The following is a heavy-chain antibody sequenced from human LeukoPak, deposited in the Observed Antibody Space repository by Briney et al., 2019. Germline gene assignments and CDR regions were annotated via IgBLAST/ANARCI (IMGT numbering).Heavy chain of an antibody. CDR1: GYAFTSYG. J-gene: IGHJ4*02. CDR3: ARAQYSSSWYPFDY. V-gene: IGHV1-2*02. Sequence: ASVKVSCKASGYAFTSYGISWVRQAPGQGLEWMGWINPNSGGTNYAQKFQGRVTMTRDTSISTAYMELSRLRSDDTAVYYCARAQYSSSWYPFDYWGQGTLVTVSS. D-gene: IGHD6-13*01. CDR2: INPNSGGT.